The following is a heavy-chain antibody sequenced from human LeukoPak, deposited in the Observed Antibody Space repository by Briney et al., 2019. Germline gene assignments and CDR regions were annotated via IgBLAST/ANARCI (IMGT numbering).Heavy chain of an antibody. D-gene: IGHD1-26*01. CDR1: GFTVSSNY. CDR3: ARVSRIVGARLFYP. CDR2: IYSGGST. V-gene: IGHV3-66*01. Sequence: GGSLRLSCAASGFTVSSNYMSWVRQAPGKGLEWVSVIYSGGSTHYAESVKGRVIISRDNSKNTLYLQMNSLRVEDTAVYYCARVSRIVGARLFYPWGQGTLVTVSS. J-gene: IGHJ5*02.